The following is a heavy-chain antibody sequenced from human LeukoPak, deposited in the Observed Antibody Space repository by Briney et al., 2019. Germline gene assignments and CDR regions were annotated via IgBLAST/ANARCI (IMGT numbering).Heavy chain of an antibody. D-gene: IGHD6-13*01. CDR1: GGSFSGYY. CDR3: ARRGTSIAAAGTRAFDI. Sequence: PSETLSLTCAVYGGSFSGYYWSWIRQPPGKGLEWIGEINHSGSTNYNPSLKSRVTISVDTSKNQFSLKLSSVTAADTAVYYCARRGTSIAAAGTRAFDIWGQGTMVTVSS. J-gene: IGHJ3*02. V-gene: IGHV4-34*01. CDR2: INHSGST.